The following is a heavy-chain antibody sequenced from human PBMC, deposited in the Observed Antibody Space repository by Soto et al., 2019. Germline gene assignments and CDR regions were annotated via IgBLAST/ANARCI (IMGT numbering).Heavy chain of an antibody. D-gene: IGHD3-3*01. Sequence: GESPKISCNGSGYSFTSYWILWVRQMPGTGLEWMGIINPGDSDTRYSPSLQGQVTISADKSISTAYLQWSSLKASHTAMYYCARRSGTYYDFWSGLDVWGQGTTVTVS. CDR3: ARRSGTYYDFWSGLDV. CDR2: INPGDSDT. J-gene: IGHJ6*02. V-gene: IGHV5-51*01. CDR1: GYSFTSYW.